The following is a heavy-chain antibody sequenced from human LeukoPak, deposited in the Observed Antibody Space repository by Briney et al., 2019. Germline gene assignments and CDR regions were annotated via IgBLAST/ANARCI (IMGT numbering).Heavy chain of an antibody. J-gene: IGHJ6*04. Sequence: GTSVKVSCKASGFTFTSSAVQWVRQARGQRLGWIGWIVVGSGNTNYAQKFQERVTITRDMSTSTAYMELSGLRSEDTAVYYCAADSRRNYYGSGSYYIPYYYGMDVWGKGTTVTVSS. CDR3: AADSRRNYYGSGSYYIPYYYGMDV. CDR2: IVVGSGNT. CDR1: GFTFTSSA. V-gene: IGHV1-58*01. D-gene: IGHD3-10*01.